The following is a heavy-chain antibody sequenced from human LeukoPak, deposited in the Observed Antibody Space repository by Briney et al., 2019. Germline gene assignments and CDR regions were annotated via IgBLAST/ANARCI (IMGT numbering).Heavy chain of an antibody. CDR3: ARIKCGGDYRGYYYYYHMDV. CDR1: GGSISSYY. V-gene: IGHV4-59*01. D-gene: IGHD2-21*02. CDR2: IYYSGST. Sequence: SETLSLTCTVSGGSISSYYWSWIRQPPGKGLEWIGYIYYSGSTNYNPSLKGRVTISVDTSKNQFSLKLSSVTAADTAVYYCARIKCGGDYRGYYYYYHMDVWGKGTTVTISS. J-gene: IGHJ6*03.